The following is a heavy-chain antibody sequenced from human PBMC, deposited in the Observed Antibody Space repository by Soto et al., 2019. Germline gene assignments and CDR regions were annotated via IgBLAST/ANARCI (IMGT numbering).Heavy chain of an antibody. CDR2: ISSGSDTI. D-gene: IGHD6-13*01. CDR1: GFPFSTYG. V-gene: IGHV3-48*03. CDR3: ARDRAAGGY. Sequence: PGGSPRPSCAASGFPFSTYGMNWVRQAPGKGLEWVAYISSGSDTIHYADPVRGRFTVSRDNAKNSLYLQMNSLRVEDTALYYCARDRAAGGYWGQGTLVTVSS. J-gene: IGHJ4*02.